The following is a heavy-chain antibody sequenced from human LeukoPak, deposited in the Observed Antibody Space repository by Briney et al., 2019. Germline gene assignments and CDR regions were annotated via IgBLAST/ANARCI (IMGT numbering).Heavy chain of an antibody. CDR1: GGSISSYY. V-gene: IGHV4-4*07. CDR2: IYTSGST. Sequence: SETLSLTCTVSGGSISSYYWSWIRQPAGKGPEWIGRIYTSGSTNYNPSLKSRVTMSVDTSKNQFSLKLSSVTAADTAVYYCARDRLDTAMVTPFDYWGQGTLVTVSS. D-gene: IGHD5-18*01. J-gene: IGHJ4*02. CDR3: ARDRLDTAMVTPFDY.